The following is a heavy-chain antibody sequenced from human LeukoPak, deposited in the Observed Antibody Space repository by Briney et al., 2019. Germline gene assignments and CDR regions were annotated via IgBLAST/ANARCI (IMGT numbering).Heavy chain of an antibody. D-gene: IGHD2-21*01. CDR2: MNPNSGNT. CDR1: GYTFTSYD. J-gene: IGHJ4*02. Sequence: ASVKVSCKASGYTFTSYDINWVRQATGQGLEWMGWMNPNSGNTGYAQKFQGRVTMTRNTSISTAYMELSSLRSEDTAVYYCARGLVKCGGDCYDYWGQGTLVTVSS. V-gene: IGHV1-8*01. CDR3: ARGLVKCGGDCYDY.